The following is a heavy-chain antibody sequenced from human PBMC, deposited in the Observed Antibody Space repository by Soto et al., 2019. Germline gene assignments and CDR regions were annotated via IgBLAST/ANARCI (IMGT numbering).Heavy chain of an antibody. CDR1: GGSISSGAYH. J-gene: IGHJ4*02. D-gene: IGHD2-15*01. V-gene: IGHV4-39*01. Sequence: QLQLQESGPGLVKPSETLSLTCTVSGGSISSGAYHWGWIRQPPGKGLERIGSIYYSGSTYYNLSLLRRVTVSVDMSKNQFSLNLSSVTAADKAVFCCARHSGYCYGGSCCPFGYWGQGTLVTVSS. CDR2: IYYSGST. CDR3: ARHSGYCYGGSCCPFGY.